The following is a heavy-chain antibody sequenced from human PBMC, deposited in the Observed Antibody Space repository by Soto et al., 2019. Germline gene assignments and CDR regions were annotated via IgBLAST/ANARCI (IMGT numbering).Heavy chain of an antibody. V-gene: IGHV4-31*03. CDR3: AKKVNSGPGSQYFDY. CDR2: IYFSGST. CDR1: GGSISGGTYY. Sequence: SETLSLTCTVSGGSISGGTYYWSWVRQHPGKGLEWIGYIYFSGSTYYNPSLKSRTTMSVDTSKNQFSLKLSSVTAEDTAIYYCAKKVNSGPGSQYFDYWGQGTLVTVSS. D-gene: IGHD3-10*01. J-gene: IGHJ4*02.